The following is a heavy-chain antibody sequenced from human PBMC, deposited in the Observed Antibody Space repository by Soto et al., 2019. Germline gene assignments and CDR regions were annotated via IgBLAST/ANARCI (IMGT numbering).Heavy chain of an antibody. CDR2: IGPESGAT. V-gene: IGHV1-2*02. CDR1: GYTFTGHY. Sequence: ASVKVSCKASGYTFTGHYIHWVRQAPEQGPEWMGEIGPESGATRYAQKFQGRVTMTRDMSITTVYMELNNLSPDDTAVYYCGRGRSGQIVVFYWGQRTPVTVSS. D-gene: IGHD3-22*01. J-gene: IGHJ4*02. CDR3: GRGRSGQIVVFY.